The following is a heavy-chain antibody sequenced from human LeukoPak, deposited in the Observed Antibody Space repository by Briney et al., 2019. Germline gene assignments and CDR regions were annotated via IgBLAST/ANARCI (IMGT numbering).Heavy chain of an antibody. Sequence: PSETLSLTCAVYGGSFGGYYCSWIRQPPGKGLEWIGEIIHSGSTNYNPSLKSRVTISVDTSKNQFSLKLSSVTAADTAVYYCARTMVRGVTDAFDIWGQGTMVTVSS. CDR1: GGSFGGYY. CDR3: ARTMVRGVTDAFDI. D-gene: IGHD3-10*01. V-gene: IGHV4-34*12. J-gene: IGHJ3*02. CDR2: IIHSGST.